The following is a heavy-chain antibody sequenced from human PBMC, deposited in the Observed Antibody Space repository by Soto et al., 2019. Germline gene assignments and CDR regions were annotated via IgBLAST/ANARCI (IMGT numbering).Heavy chain of an antibody. CDR2: IKQDGSEK. V-gene: IGHV3-7*01. CDR3: ERERVDYYYGMDV. Sequence: PGGSLRLSCAASGFTFRSYWMSWVRQAPGKGLEWVANIKQDGSEKYYVDSVKGRFTISRDNAKNSLYLQMNSLRAEDTAVYYCERERVDYYYGMDVWGQGTTVTVSS. J-gene: IGHJ6*02. D-gene: IGHD2-15*01. CDR1: GFTFRSYW.